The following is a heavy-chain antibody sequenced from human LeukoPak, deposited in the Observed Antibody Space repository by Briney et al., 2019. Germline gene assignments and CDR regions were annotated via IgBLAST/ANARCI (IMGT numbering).Heavy chain of an antibody. CDR1: GGTFSSYA. Sequence: GASVKVSCKASGGTFSSYAISWVRQAPGQGLEWMGMIIPIFGTANYAQKFQGRVTITTDESTSTAYMGLSSLRSEDTAVYYCARDRYDFWSGYRFPYYYMDVWGKGTTVTVSS. J-gene: IGHJ6*03. CDR3: ARDRYDFWSGYRFPYYYMDV. CDR2: IIPIFGTA. D-gene: IGHD3-3*01. V-gene: IGHV1-69*05.